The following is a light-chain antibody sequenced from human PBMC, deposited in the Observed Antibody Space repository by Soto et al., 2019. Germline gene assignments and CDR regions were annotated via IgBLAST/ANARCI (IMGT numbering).Light chain of an antibody. CDR3: SLYISASTYV. CDR2: EVS. Sequence: QSALTHPPSVSGSPGQSVTISCTGTSSDVGSYNRVSWYQQPPGTAPKLMIYEVSNRPSGVPDRFSGSKSGNTASLTISGLQAEDEADYYCSLYISASTYVFGTGTKVTVL. V-gene: IGLV2-18*01. CDR1: SSDVGSYNR. J-gene: IGLJ1*01.